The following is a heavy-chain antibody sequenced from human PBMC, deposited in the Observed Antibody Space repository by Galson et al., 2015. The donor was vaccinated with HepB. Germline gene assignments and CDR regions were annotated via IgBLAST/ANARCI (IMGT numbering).Heavy chain of an antibody. CDR2: INPNSGGT. CDR1: GYTFTGYY. D-gene: IGHD6-6*01. J-gene: IGHJ6*03. Sequence: SVKVSCKASGYTFTGYYMHWVRQAPGQGLEWMGRINPNSGGTNYAQKFQGRVTMTRDTSISTAYMELSRLRSDDTAVYYCASWEGIAARPNYYYYYMDVWGKGTTVTVSS. CDR3: ASWEGIAARPNYYYYYMDV. V-gene: IGHV1-2*06.